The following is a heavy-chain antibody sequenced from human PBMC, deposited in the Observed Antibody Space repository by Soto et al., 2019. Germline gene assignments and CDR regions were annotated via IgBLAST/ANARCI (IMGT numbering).Heavy chain of an antibody. CDR1: GGSISSGGYY. D-gene: IGHD7-27*01. CDR2: IYYSGST. CDR3: ARGGLTDISWGRWFDP. Sequence: QVQLQESGPGLVKPSQTLSLTCTVSGGSISSGGYYWSWIRQHPGKGLEWIGYIYYSGSTYYNPSLKSRVTISVDTSKNQFSLKLSSVTAADTAVYYCARGGLTDISWGRWFDPWGQGTLVTVSS. V-gene: IGHV4-31*03. J-gene: IGHJ5*02.